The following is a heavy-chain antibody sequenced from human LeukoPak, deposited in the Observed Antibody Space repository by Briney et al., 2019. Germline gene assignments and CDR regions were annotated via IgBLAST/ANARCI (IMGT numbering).Heavy chain of an antibody. CDR1: GYTFTDYY. V-gene: IGHV1-2*02. CDR3: ARSRRDIAGSEGIRLYYFDS. D-gene: IGHD2-15*01. Sequence: ASVKVSCKASGYTFTDYYMHWVRQAPGQGLEWMGWINPNSGGTNYAQKFQGRVTMTRDTSITTTYMELRRLRSDDTAVYYCARSRRDIAGSEGIRLYYFDSWGQGTLVTVSS. CDR2: INPNSGGT. J-gene: IGHJ4*02.